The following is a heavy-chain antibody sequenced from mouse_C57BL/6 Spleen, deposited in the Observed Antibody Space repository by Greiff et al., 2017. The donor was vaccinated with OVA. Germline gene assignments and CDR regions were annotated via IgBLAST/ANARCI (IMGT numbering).Heavy chain of an antibody. Sequence: QVQLQQSGPELVKPGASVKLSCKASGYTFTSYDINWVKQRPGQGLEWIGWIYPRDGSTKYNEKFKGKATLTVDTSSSTAYMELHSLTSEDSAVYFCARRVTTVVANFDYWGQGTTLTVSS. D-gene: IGHD1-1*01. CDR3: ARRVTTVVANFDY. J-gene: IGHJ2*01. CDR1: GYTFTSYD. CDR2: IYPRDGST. V-gene: IGHV1-85*01.